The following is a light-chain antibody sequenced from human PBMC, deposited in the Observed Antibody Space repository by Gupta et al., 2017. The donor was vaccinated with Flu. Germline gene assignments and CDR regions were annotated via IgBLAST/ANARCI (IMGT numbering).Light chain of an antibody. CDR1: ESISTY. CDR2: AAS. CDR3: QQSYSFPLT. V-gene: IGKV1-39*01. J-gene: IGKJ4*01. Sequence: GDSGTITCRASESISTYLNWYQQRSGKDPKILIKAASSLQSGVPSRFSGGGSGTEFTLPISSLQPEDIATYYCQQSYSFPLTFGGGTKVQIK.